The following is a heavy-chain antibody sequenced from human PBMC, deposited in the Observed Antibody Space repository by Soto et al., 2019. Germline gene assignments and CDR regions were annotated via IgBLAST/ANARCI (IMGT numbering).Heavy chain of an antibody. CDR1: GYSFTSYW. J-gene: IGHJ6*02. V-gene: IGHV5-10-1*01. CDR2: IDPSDSYT. CDR3: ARYTPTPPYYYYGMDV. D-gene: IGHD2-2*02. Sequence: GESLKISCKGSGYSFTSYWISWVRQMPGKGLEWMGRIDPSDSYTNYSPSFQGHVTISADKSISTAYLQWSSLKASDTAMYYCARYTPTPPYYYYGMDVWGQGTTVTVSS.